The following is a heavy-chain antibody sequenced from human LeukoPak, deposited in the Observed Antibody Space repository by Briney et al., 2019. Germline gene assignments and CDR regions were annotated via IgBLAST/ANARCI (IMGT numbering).Heavy chain of an antibody. CDR2: INHSGST. V-gene: IGHV4-34*01. Sequence: SETLSLTCAVYGGSFSDYYWNWIRQPPGKGLEWIGEINHSGSTNYNPSLKSRVTISVDTSKNQFSLKLSSVTAADTAVYYCASHKGYYYGSGRRYYFDYWGQGTLVTVSS. D-gene: IGHD3-10*01. CDR1: GGSFSDYY. CDR3: ASHKGYYYGSGRRYYFDY. J-gene: IGHJ4*02.